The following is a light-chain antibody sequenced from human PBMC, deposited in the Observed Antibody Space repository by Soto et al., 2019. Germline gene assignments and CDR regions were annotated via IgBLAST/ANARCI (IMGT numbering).Light chain of an antibody. J-gene: IGLJ3*02. Sequence: QSALTQPASVSGSPGQSITISCTGTSSDVGGYNYVSWYQQHPGKAPKLMIFEVSNRPSGVSNRFSGSKSGNTASLTISGLQAEEGADYSCSSYPSSNTRWVFGGGTKLTVL. CDR3: SSYPSSNTRWV. V-gene: IGLV2-14*01. CDR2: EVS. CDR1: SSDVGGYNY.